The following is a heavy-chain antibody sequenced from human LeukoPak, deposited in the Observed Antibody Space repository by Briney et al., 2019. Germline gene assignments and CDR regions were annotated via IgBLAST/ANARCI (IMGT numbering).Heavy chain of an antibody. D-gene: IGHD2-15*01. J-gene: IGHJ4*02. CDR1: GFTFSDYY. CDR2: ISSSGSTI. CDR3: ARDYIVVVVAAGFDY. Sequence: PGGSLRLSCAASGFTFSDYYMSWIRQAPGKGLEWVSYISSSGSTIYYADSVKGRFTISRDNAKNSLYLQINSLRAEDTAVYYCARDYIVVVVAAGFDYWGQGTLVTVSS. V-gene: IGHV3-11*04.